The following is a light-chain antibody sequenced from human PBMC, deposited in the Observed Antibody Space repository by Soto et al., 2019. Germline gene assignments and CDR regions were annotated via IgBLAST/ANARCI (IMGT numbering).Light chain of an antibody. J-gene: IGLJ2*01. CDR1: SSDVGGYNY. Sequence: QSVLTQPASVSGSPGQSITISCTGTSSDVGGYNYVSWYQQHPGKAPKLMIYEVSNRPSGVSNRFAGSQSGNTASLTISGLQDEDEADYYRSSYTSSSTPVFGGGTKLTVL. V-gene: IGLV2-14*01. CDR3: SSYTSSSTPV. CDR2: EVS.